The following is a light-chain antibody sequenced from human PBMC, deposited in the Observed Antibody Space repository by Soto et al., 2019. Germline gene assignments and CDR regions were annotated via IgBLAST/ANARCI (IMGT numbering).Light chain of an antibody. CDR3: QQYNKWPPYT. CDR1: QSVSSN. J-gene: IGKJ2*01. CDR2: GAS. V-gene: IGKV3-15*01. Sequence: EIVMTQSPATLSVSPGERATLSCSASQSVSSNLAWYQQKPGQAPRRLIYGASTRATGSTARCSGSGSGTEFTLTISSLQSEDFAVYYCQQYNKWPPYTFGQGTKLEIK.